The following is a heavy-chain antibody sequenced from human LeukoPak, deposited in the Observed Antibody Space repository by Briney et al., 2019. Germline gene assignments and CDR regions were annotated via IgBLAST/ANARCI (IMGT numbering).Heavy chain of an antibody. D-gene: IGHD5-18*01. CDR1: GGSINSY. J-gene: IGHJ5*02. Sequence: SETLSLTCTVSGGSINSYWSWIRQPAGKGLEWIGRISGSGTITYNPALQSRLSISIDTSKNQFSLKLMSVTAADTAVYYCARDNGYSYGYIGWFDPWGQGTLVTVSS. CDR3: ARDNGYSYGYIGWFDP. V-gene: IGHV4-4*07. CDR2: ISGSGTI.